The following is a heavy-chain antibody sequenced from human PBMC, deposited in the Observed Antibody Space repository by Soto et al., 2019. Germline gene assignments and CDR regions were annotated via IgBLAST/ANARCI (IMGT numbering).Heavy chain of an antibody. Sequence: VQLVQSGAEVKKPGASVKVSCKTSGDSFNDYYIHWVRQAPGQGLEWMGWINPNGGGTKYAQRFKGRVTVTRETSIRPVYRELGSLRSDDPAVYYCARESGGATATLDYYYFYMDVWGKGTTVTVSS. CDR1: GDSFNDYY. J-gene: IGHJ6*03. V-gene: IGHV1-2*02. D-gene: IGHD5-12*01. CDR2: INPNGGGT. CDR3: ARESGGATATLDYYYFYMDV.